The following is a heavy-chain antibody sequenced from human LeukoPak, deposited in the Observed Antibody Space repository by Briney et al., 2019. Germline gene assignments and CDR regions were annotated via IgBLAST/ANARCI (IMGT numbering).Heavy chain of an antibody. V-gene: IGHV1-24*01. CDR1: GYTLTELS. Sequence: GASVKVSCKVSGYTLTELSMHWVRQAPGKGLEWMGGFDPEDGETIYAQKFQGRVTMTEDTSTDTAYMELSSLRSEDTAVYYCATFEYYDYVWGSKPFDYWGQGTLVTVSS. CDR2: FDPEDGET. J-gene: IGHJ4*02. CDR3: ATFEYYDYVWGSKPFDY. D-gene: IGHD3-16*01.